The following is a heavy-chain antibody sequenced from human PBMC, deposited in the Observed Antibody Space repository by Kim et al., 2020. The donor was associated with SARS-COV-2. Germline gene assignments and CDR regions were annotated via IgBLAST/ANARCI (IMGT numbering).Heavy chain of an antibody. CDR3: ARVGVREWFGELLER. Sequence: SETLSLTCAVYGGSFSGYYWSWIRQPPGKGLEWIGEINHSGSTNYNPSLKSRVTISVDTSKNQFSLKLSSVTAADTAVYYCARVGVREWFGELLERWGQG. V-gene: IGHV4-34*01. CDR2: INHSGST. J-gene: IGHJ1*01. CDR1: GGSFSGYY. D-gene: IGHD3-10*01.